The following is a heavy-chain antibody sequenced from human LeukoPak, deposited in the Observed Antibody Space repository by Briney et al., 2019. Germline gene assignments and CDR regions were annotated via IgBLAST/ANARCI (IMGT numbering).Heavy chain of an antibody. CDR2: INHSGST. CDR3: ARAQGFYCSSTSCEAYYYYGMDV. D-gene: IGHD2-2*01. Sequence: SETLSLTCAVYGGSFSGYYWSWIRQPPGKGLEWIGEINHSGSTSYNPSLKSRVTISVDTSKNQFSLKLSSVTAADTAVYYCARAQGFYCSSTSCEAYYYYGMDVWGQGTTVTVSS. J-gene: IGHJ6*02. CDR1: GGSFSGYY. V-gene: IGHV4-34*01.